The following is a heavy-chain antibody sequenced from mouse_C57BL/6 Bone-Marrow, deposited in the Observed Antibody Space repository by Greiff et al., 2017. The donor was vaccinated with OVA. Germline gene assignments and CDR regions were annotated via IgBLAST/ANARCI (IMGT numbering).Heavy chain of an antibody. D-gene: IGHD2-4*01. J-gene: IGHJ2*01. CDR1: GYTFTDHT. CDR3: ARLYDYDGVYFDC. V-gene: IGHV1-78*01. Sequence: VQLQQSDAELVKPGASVKISCKVSGYTFTDHTIHWMKQRPEQGLEWIGYIYPRDGSTKYNEKFKGKATLTADKSSSTAYMQLNSLTSEASAVYFGARLYDYDGVYFDCWGQGTTLTVSS. CDR2: IYPRDGST.